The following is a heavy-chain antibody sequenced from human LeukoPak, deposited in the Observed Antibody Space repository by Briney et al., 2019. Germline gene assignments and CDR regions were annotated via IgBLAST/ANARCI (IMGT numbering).Heavy chain of an antibody. J-gene: IGHJ5*02. Sequence: GGALRLSCVDSGYMVTDYYMSWLRQAPGKGAKWMAYISSSRSSIEYAESLKGRFTISSDNSRKSLFLQMESLRVHNTAIYYCTQPKSGDYGDHWGQGTVVTVSS. D-gene: IGHD4-17*01. V-gene: IGHV3-11*01. CDR1: GYMVTDYY. CDR3: TQPKSGDYGDH. CDR2: ISSSRSSI.